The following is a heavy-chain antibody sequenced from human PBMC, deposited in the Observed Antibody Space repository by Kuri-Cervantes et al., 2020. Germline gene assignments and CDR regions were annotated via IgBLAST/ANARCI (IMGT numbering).Heavy chain of an antibody. V-gene: IGHV3-66*03. CDR3: ARGGNRYANY. CDR1: GFTVSSNY. Sequence: ETLSLTCAASGFTVSSNYMGWVRQAPGKGLEWVSVIYSCGSTYYADSVKGRFTISRDNSKNTLYLQMNSLRAEDTAVYYCARGGNRYANYWGQGTLVTVSS. CDR2: IYSCGST. D-gene: IGHD5-18*01. J-gene: IGHJ4*02.